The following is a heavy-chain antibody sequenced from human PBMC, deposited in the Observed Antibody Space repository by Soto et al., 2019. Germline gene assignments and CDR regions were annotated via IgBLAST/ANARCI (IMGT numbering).Heavy chain of an antibody. D-gene: IGHD1-1*01. CDR1: GFTFRSYW. J-gene: IGHJ6*03. V-gene: IGHV3-7*01. CDR3: ARDWVPMEV. CDR2: IKQDGSEI. Sequence: PGGSLRLSCVASGFTFRSYWMTWVRQAPERGLEWVANIKQDGSEIYYVDSVKGRFTISRDNAKNTLYLQMNSLRAEDTDVYYCARDWVPMEVWGKGT.